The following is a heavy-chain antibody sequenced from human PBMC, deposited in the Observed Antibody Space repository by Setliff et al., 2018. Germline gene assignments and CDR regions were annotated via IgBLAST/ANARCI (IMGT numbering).Heavy chain of an antibody. Sequence: PSETLSLTCTVSGDSISSRRNYWGWFRQPAGKELEWIGQIYTSWSTNYNPSLKSRVTISLDTSKNQFSLELSSVTAADTAMYYCARENGYCSGGACYFMFDYWGQGTLVTVSS. V-gene: IGHV4-61*09. CDR3: ARENGYCSGGACYFMFDY. D-gene: IGHD2-15*01. J-gene: IGHJ4*02. CDR2: IYTSWST. CDR1: GDSISSRRNY.